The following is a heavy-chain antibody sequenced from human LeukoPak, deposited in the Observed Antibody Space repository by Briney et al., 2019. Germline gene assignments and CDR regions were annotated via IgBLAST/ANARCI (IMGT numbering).Heavy chain of an antibody. CDR3: AKDWSSDYVTDY. Sequence: PGGSLRVSCAASGFTFSSYGMHWVRQAPGKGLEWVAVISYDGSNKYYADSVKGRFTISRDNSKNTLYLQMNSLRAEDTAVYYCAKDWSSDYVTDYWGQGTLVTVSS. J-gene: IGHJ4*02. D-gene: IGHD3-16*01. CDR1: GFTFSSYG. CDR2: ISYDGSNK. V-gene: IGHV3-30*18.